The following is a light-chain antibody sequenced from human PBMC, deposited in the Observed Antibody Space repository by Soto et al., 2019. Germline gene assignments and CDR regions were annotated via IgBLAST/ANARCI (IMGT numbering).Light chain of an antibody. J-gene: IGLJ1*01. CDR1: SSDVGAYNY. V-gene: IGLV2-14*03. Sequence: QSALTQPASVSGSPGQSITISCTGTSSDVGAYNYVSWYQHHPGKAPKLMIYDVSYRPSGVSNRFSGSKSGNTASLTISGLQAEDEADYYCSSYTTSSTYVFGTGTKLTVL. CDR3: SSYTTSSTYV. CDR2: DVS.